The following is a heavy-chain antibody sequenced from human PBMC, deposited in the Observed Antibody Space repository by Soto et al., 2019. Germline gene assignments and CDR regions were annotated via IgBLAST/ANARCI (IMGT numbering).Heavy chain of an antibody. D-gene: IGHD3-10*01. J-gene: IGHJ6*02. CDR2: ITSSSSHI. CDR1: GFTLTSYT. V-gene: IGHV3-21*02. Sequence: EVQLVESGGGLVKPGGSLRLSCAASGFTLTSYTMNWVRQASGKGLEWVSSITSSSSHIYYADSVKGRFTISRDNAGNSLYQQMNSLRAEDSAVYYCVRERGLSSFYGMDVWGQGTTVTVSS. CDR3: VRERGLSSFYGMDV.